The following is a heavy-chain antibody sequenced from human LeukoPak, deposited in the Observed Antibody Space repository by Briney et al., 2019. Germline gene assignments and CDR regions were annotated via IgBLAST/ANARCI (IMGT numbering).Heavy chain of an antibody. D-gene: IGHD4-17*01. CDR3: AKDSVEYGDYPFDP. CDR1: GFTFSSYG. J-gene: IGHJ5*02. CDR2: ISYDGSNK. Sequence: GGSLRLSCAASGFTFSSYGMHWVRQAPGKGLEWVAVISYDGSNKYYADSVKGRFTISRDNSKNTLYLQMNSLRAEDTAVYYCAKDSVEYGDYPFDPWGQGTLVTVSP. V-gene: IGHV3-30*18.